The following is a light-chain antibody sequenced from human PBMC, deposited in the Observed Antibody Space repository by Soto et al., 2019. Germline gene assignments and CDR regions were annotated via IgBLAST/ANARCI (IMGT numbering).Light chain of an antibody. Sequence: QSALTQPASVSGSPGQSITISCTGTNSDVGVYNYVSWYQQHPGKAPKLVIYEVSNRPSGVSNRFSGSESGNTASLTISGLQAEDEADYYCSSYTSSSTPLYVFGTGTKVTVL. CDR1: NSDVGVYNY. J-gene: IGLJ1*01. V-gene: IGLV2-14*01. CDR3: SSYTSSSTPLYV. CDR2: EVS.